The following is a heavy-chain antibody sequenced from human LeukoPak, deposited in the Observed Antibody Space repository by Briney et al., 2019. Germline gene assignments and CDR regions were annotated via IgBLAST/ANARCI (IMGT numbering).Heavy chain of an antibody. Sequence: PSETLSLTCAVYGGSFSGYYWSWIRQPPGKGLEWIGEINHSGSTNYNPSLKSRVTISVDTSKNQFSLKLSSVTAADTAVYYCARGIAAAGTFMDYYYYGMDVWGQGTTVTVSS. CDR1: GGSFSGYY. D-gene: IGHD6-13*01. CDR2: INHSGST. J-gene: IGHJ6*02. CDR3: ARGIAAAGTFMDYYYYGMDV. V-gene: IGHV4-34*01.